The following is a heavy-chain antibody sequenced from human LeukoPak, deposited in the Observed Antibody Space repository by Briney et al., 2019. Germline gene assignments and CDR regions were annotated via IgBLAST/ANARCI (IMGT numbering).Heavy chain of an antibody. CDR2: IWYDRSNK. CDR1: GFTFSSYG. CDR3: ARDPFGDYGSWFDP. Sequence: GGSLRLSCAASGFTFSSYGMHWVRQAPGKGLEWVAVIWYDRSNKYYADSVKGRFTISRDNSKNTLYLQMNSLRAEDTAVYYCARDPFGDYGSWFDPWGQGTLVTVSS. D-gene: IGHD4-17*01. J-gene: IGHJ5*02. V-gene: IGHV3-33*01.